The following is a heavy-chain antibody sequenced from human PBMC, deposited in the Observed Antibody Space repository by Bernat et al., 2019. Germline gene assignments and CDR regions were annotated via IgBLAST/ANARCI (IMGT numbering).Heavy chain of an antibody. D-gene: IGHD2-21*02. CDR2: VNHSGST. V-gene: IGHV4-34*02. CDR3: GVVTAARPVDY. CDR1: GGSFSGYY. J-gene: IGHJ4*02. Sequence: QVQLQQWGAGLLKPSETLSLTCAVYGGSFSGYYWSWIRQPPGKGLEWIGEVNHSGSTNSNPSLKSRVTISLDTSKNQFSLKLSSVTAADTAVYYCGVVTAARPVDYWGQGTLVTVSS.